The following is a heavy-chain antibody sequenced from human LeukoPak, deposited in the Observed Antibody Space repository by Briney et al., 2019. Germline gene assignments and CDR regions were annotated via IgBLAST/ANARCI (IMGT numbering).Heavy chain of an antibody. CDR3: AREPYDSSGYPLAEYFQH. CDR1: GYTFTGYY. V-gene: IGHV1-2*02. D-gene: IGHD3-22*01. CDR2: INPNSGGT. Sequence: ASVKVSRKASGYTFTGYYMHWVRQAPGQGLEWMGWINPNSGGTNYAQKFQGRVTMTRDTSISTAYMELSRLRSDDTAVYYCAREPYDSSGYPLAEYFQHWGQGTLVTVSS. J-gene: IGHJ1*01.